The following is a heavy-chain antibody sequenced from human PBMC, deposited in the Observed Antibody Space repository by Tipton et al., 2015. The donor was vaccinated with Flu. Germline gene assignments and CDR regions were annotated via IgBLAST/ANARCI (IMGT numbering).Heavy chain of an antibody. CDR2: IYYSGST. V-gene: IGHV4-59*08. J-gene: IGHJ6*02. CDR1: GGSFSGYY. CDR3: ARDSAAHYGKDV. D-gene: IGHD6-13*01. Sequence: GLVKPSETLSLTCAVYGGSFSGYYWSWIRQPPGKGLEWIGYIYYSGSTNYNPSLKSRVTISVDTSKNQFSLKLSSVTAADTAVYYCARDSAAHYGKDVWGQGTTVTVSS.